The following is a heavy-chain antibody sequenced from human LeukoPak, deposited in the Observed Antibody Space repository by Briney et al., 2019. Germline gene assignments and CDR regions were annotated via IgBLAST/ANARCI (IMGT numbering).Heavy chain of an antibody. D-gene: IGHD3-9*01. J-gene: IGHJ3*02. V-gene: IGHV3-48*04. CDR3: ATVRYFDPLDAFDI. Sequence: QPGGSLRLSCAASGFTFSSYTMNWVRQAPGKGLEWVSYISSSSRTIYYADSVKGRFTISRDNAKNSLYLQMNSLRAEDTAVYYCATVRYFDPLDAFDIWGQGTMVTVSS. CDR1: GFTFSSYT. CDR2: ISSSSRTI.